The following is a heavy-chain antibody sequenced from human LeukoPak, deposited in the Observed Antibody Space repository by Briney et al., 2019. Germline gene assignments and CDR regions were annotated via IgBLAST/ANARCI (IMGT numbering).Heavy chain of an antibody. CDR3: AKDQIVVVPAAMYPYYYGMDV. D-gene: IGHD2-2*01. V-gene: IGHV3-30*18. CDR2: ISYDGSNK. CDR1: GFTFSSYG. Sequence: GRSLRLSCAASGFTFSSYGMHWVRQAPGKGLEWVAVISYDGSNKYYADSVKGRFTISRDNSKNTLYLQMNSLRAEDTAVYYCAKDQIVVVPAAMYPYYYGMDVWGKGTTVTVPS. J-gene: IGHJ6*04.